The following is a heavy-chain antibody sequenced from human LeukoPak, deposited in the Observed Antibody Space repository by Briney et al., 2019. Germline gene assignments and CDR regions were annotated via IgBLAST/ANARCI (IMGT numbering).Heavy chain of an antibody. D-gene: IGHD3-9*01. CDR1: GFTFSSYW. Sequence: GGSLRLSCAASGFTFSSYWMSWVRQAPGKGLEWVANIKQDGSEKYYVDSVKGRLTISRDNAKNSLYLQMNSLRAEDTAVYYCARVGGKRDWVFDYWGQGTLVTVSS. J-gene: IGHJ4*02. CDR3: ARVGGKRDWVFDY. V-gene: IGHV3-7*01. CDR2: IKQDGSEK.